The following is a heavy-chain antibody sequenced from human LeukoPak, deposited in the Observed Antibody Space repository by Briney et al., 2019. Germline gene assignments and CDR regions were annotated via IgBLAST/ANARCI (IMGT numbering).Heavy chain of an antibody. CDR2: IGTAGDT. CDR1: GFTFSSYD. CDR3: ARASSRYDSSGYYSD. V-gene: IGHV3-13*01. J-gene: IGHJ4*02. Sequence: AGGSLRPSCAASGFTFSSYDMHWVRQATGKGLEWVSAIGTAGDTYYPGSVEGRFTISRENAKNSLYLQMNSLRAGDTAVYYCARASSRYDSSGYYSDWGQGTLVTVSS. D-gene: IGHD3-22*01.